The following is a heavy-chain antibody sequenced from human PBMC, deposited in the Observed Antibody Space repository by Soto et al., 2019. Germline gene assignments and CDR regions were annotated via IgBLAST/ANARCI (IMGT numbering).Heavy chain of an antibody. CDR2: ISGSGGST. V-gene: IGHV3-23*01. J-gene: IGHJ4*02. Sequence: EVQLLESGGGLVQPGGSLRLSCAASGFTFSSYAMSWVRQAPGKGLEWVSAISGSGGSTYYADSVKGRFTISRDNFKNTLYLQMNSLRAEDTAVYYCAKDERAYGYYFDYWGQGTLVTVSS. CDR1: GFTFSSYA. D-gene: IGHD1-1*01. CDR3: AKDERAYGYYFDY.